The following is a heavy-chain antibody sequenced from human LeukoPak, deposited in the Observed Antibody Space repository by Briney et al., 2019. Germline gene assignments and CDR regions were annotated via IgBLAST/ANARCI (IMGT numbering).Heavy chain of an antibody. V-gene: IGHV3-21*01. J-gene: IGHJ4*02. CDR3: ARAGITCSGGSCYSGY. CDR2: IANSIIHI. Sequence: GGSLRLSCAASGFTFSTYSMNWVRQAPGKGLEWVSSIANSIIHIYYADSVKGRFTISRDNAKNSLYLQMNSLRAEDTAVYYCARAGITCSGGSCYSGYWGQGTLVTVSS. D-gene: IGHD2-15*01. CDR1: GFTFSTYS.